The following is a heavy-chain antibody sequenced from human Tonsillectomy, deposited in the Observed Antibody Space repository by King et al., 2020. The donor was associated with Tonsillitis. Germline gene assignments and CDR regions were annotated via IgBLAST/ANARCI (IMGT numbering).Heavy chain of an antibody. CDR3: ARDFYSSSWYYFDS. D-gene: IGHD6-13*01. V-gene: IGHV3-11*01. Sequence: VQLVESGGGLVKPGGSLRLSSASSGFTFSDCFLNWIRQDPGKGLEWILHIRRGGKIIYYLDSVKGGFTISRDNANASLYLKMNSLRAEDTAVYYCARDFYSSSWYYFDSWGQGTLVTVSS. CDR2: IRRGGKII. J-gene: IGHJ4*02. CDR1: GFTFSDCF.